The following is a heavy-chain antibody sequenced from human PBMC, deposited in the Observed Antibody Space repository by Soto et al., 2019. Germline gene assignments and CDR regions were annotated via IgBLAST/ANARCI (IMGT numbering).Heavy chain of an antibody. CDR3: ARDLGGGRY. V-gene: IGHV3-11*01. J-gene: IGHJ4*02. CDR1: GFPFADYY. D-gene: IGHD3-16*01. Sequence: QVQVVESGGGLVKPGGSLRLSCAASGFPFADYYMSWIPQAPGKGLEWLSNINSNGGTKHYADSVRGRFTTSRDNAKKSLYLEMTNLRAEDTAVYYCARDLGGGRYWGRGTLVTVSS. CDR2: INSNGGTK.